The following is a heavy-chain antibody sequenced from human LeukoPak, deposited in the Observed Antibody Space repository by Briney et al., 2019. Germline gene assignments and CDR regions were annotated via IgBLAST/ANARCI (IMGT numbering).Heavy chain of an antibody. J-gene: IGHJ4*02. CDR3: ARVVYSGSWGYFDY. D-gene: IGHD3-10*01. V-gene: IGHV4-59*12. CDR2: IYYSGST. CDR1: GGSISNSY. Sequence: SETLSLTCTVSGGSISNSYWSWIRQPPGKGLEWIEYIYYSGSTNYNPSLKSRVTISVDTSKTQFSLKLRSVTAADTAVYYCARVVYSGSWGYFDYWGQGTLVTVSS.